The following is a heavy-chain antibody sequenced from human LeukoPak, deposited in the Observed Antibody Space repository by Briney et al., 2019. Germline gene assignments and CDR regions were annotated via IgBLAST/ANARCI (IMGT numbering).Heavy chain of an antibody. V-gene: IGHV3-23*01. J-gene: IGHJ4*02. CDR1: GFTFSGYA. CDR2: ISGSGGST. CDR3: AKPTQGPYYDILTGYYPSPLDY. Sequence: GSLRLSCAASGFTFSGYAMSWVRQAPGKGLEWASAISGSGGSTYYADSVKGRFTISRDNSKNTLYLQMNSLRAEDTAVYYCAKPTQGPYYDILTGYYPSPLDYWGQGTLVTVSS. D-gene: IGHD3-9*01.